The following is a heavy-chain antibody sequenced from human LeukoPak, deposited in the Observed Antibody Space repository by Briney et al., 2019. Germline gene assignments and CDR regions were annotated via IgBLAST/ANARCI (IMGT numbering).Heavy chain of an antibody. CDR2: MREDGREI. CDR3: VRGGATRGRFEN. D-gene: IGHD1-26*01. V-gene: IGHV3-7*01. CDR1: GFPFDDQT. J-gene: IGHJ4*02. Sequence: GGSLRLSCAVAGFPFDDQTMSWVRQAPGKGLDWVASMREDGREIYYVDSAKGRFTISRDNPKNSLYLQMNFLRVEDTAVYYCVRGGATRGRFENWGQGTLVTVSS.